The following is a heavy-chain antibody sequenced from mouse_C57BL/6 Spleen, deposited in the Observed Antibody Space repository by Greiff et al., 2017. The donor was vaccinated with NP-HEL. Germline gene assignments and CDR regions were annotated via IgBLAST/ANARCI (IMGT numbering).Heavy chain of an antibody. CDR1: GYAFSSYW. J-gene: IGHJ3*01. CDR2: IYPGDGDT. CDR3: ARSYYGSSFAY. Sequence: VQLQQSGAELVKPGASVKISCKASGYAFSSYWMNWVKQRPGKGLEWIGQIYPGDGDTNYNGKFKGKATLTADKPSSTAYMQLSSLTSADSAVYFCARSYYGSSFAYWGQRTLVTVSA. V-gene: IGHV1-80*01. D-gene: IGHD1-1*01.